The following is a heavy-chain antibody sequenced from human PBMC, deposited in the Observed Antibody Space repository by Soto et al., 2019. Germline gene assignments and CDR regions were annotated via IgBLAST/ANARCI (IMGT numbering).Heavy chain of an antibody. V-gene: IGHV3-74*01. J-gene: IGHJ4*02. CDR3: TAFWSVANFDY. D-gene: IGHD3-3*01. CDR1: GFTFSSYW. CDR2: ISGDGRSA. Sequence: SGGSLRLSCAASGFTFSSYWMHWVRQSPGEGLVWVSRISGDGRSATYADSVKGRFTISRDNARNTLYLEMNSLRADDTAVYYCTAFWSVANFDYWGQGTLVTVSS.